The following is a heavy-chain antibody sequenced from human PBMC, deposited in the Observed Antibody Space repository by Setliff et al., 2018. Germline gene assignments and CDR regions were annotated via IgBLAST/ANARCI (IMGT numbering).Heavy chain of an antibody. D-gene: IGHD3-10*01. Sequence: PSETLSLTCTVSGGSISSYDWSWIRQSPGKGLEWIGNIYYSGTTNYNPSLKSRVTISADTSKNQSSLRLNSVTAADTAVYYCARDRTYYGSGTYTRYFDYWGQGTLVTVSS. V-gene: IGHV4-59*01. CDR2: IYYSGTT. J-gene: IGHJ4*02. CDR3: ARDRTYYGSGTYTRYFDY. CDR1: GGSISSYD.